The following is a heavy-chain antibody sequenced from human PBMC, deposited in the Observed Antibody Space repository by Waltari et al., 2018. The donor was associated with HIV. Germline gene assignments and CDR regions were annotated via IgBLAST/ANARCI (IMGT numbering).Heavy chain of an antibody. CDR1: GGSISNYS. J-gene: IGHJ5*02. CDR2: VYSSGNT. V-gene: IGHV4-4*07. CDR3: ARGRDYGDYDWFDP. Sequence: QVQLQESGPGLVKTSETLSLTCTVSGGSISNYSWSWIRQPAGKVLEWIGHVYSSGNTNYNPSLKVRVTMSVDPAENQFSLKLTSVTAADTAVYYCARGRDYGDYDWFDPGGQGTLVTVSS. D-gene: IGHD4-17*01.